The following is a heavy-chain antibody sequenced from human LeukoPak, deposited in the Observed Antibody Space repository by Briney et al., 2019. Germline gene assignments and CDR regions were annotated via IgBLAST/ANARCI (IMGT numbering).Heavy chain of an antibody. D-gene: IGHD3-22*01. CDR3: ARARYYYDSSGYYLEGPYFDY. J-gene: IGHJ4*02. CDR1: GFTFSNYW. CDR2: INSDGSST. V-gene: IGHV3-74*01. Sequence: GSLRLSCAASGFTFSNYWMNWVRQAPGKGLVWVSRINSDGSSTNYADSVKGRFTISRDNAKNTLYLQMNSLRADDTAVFYCARARYYYDSSGYYLEGPYFDYWGQGTLVTVSS.